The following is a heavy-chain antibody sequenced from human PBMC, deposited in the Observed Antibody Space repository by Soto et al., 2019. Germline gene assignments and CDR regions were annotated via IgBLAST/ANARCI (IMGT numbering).Heavy chain of an antibody. J-gene: IGHJ4*02. CDR3: XXXXXXXXXXIY. CDR1: GGTFSSYT. CDR2: IIPMLGIA. V-gene: IGHV1-69*02. Sequence: QVQLVQSGAEVKKPGSSVKVSCKASGGTFSSYTFSWVRQAPGQGLEWMGRIIPMLGIANYEQNFQGRVTRTADKPSSRADMELSSLRSXXXXXXXXXXXXXXXXXXIYWGQGALVAVSS.